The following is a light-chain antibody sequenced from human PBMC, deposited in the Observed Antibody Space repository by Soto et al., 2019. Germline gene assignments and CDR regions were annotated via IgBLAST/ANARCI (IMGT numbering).Light chain of an antibody. Sequence: DIQMSQSPSNLSASVGDRATITCRARRSINTWLAWYQKKPGKAPKLLIYDASSLESGVPSRFSGSGSGTEFTLTITSLQPDDFATYYCQQYTDYPYAFGQGTK. J-gene: IGKJ2*01. CDR1: RSINTW. V-gene: IGKV1-5*01. CDR3: QQYTDYPYA. CDR2: DAS.